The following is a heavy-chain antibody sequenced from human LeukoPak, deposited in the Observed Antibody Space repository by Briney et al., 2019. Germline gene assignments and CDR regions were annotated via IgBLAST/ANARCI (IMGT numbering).Heavy chain of an antibody. Sequence: SETLSLTCTVSGGSISSYYWSWIRQPAGKGLEWIGCIYTSGSTNYNPSLKSRVTMSVDTSKNQFSPKLSSVTAADTAVYYCARMVLRQLVSFFDYWGQGTLVTVSS. CDR2: IYTSGST. J-gene: IGHJ4*02. D-gene: IGHD6-13*01. V-gene: IGHV4-4*07. CDR3: ARMVLRQLVSFFDY. CDR1: GGSISSYY.